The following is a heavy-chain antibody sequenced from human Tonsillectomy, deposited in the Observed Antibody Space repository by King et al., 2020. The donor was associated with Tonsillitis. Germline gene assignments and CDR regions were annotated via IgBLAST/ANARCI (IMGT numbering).Heavy chain of an antibody. J-gene: IGHJ4*02. V-gene: IGHV3-23*04. CDR3: AKLGGYYDSGSYGYFDY. D-gene: IGHD3-10*01. CDR1: GVTFSSYA. CDR2: ISGMVVST. Sequence: VQLVESGGGLGQPGGSLRLSCAASGVTFSSYAMSWFRQAPGKGLEWVSGISGMVVSTSYAASVQGRFTLSRDNSKNTLSLQMNSLRAEDTAVYYCAKLGGYYDSGSYGYFDYWGQGTLVTVSS.